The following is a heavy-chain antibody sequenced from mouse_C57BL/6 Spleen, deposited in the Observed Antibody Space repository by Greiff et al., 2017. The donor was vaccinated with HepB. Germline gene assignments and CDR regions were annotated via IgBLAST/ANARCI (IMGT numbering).Heavy chain of an antibody. J-gene: IGHJ4*01. CDR2: IDPSDSET. CDR1: GYTFTSYW. CDR3: ARGTVIADYYAMDY. D-gene: IGHD1-1*01. Sequence: VQLQQPGAELVRPGSSVKLSCKASGYTFTSYWMHWVKQRPIQGLEWIGNIDPSDSETHYNQKFKDKATLTVDKSSSTSYMQLSSLTSEDSAVYYCARGTVIADYYAMDYWGQGTSVTVSS. V-gene: IGHV1-52*01.